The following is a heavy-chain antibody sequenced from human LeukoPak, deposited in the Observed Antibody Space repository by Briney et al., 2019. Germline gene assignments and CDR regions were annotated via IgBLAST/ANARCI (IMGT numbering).Heavy chain of an antibody. D-gene: IGHD2-15*01. V-gene: IGHV1-18*01. J-gene: IGHJ6*02. Sequence: GASVKVSCKASGYTGSSHGISWVRQAPGQGPGWRGWISANNGNTNYAQKFQGRVTMTTDTATSTAYMELRSMRFDDTAVYYCARGESCSGGSCPALGYYGMDVWGQGTTVTVSS. CDR1: GYTGSSHG. CDR2: ISANNGNT. CDR3: ARGESCSGGSCPALGYYGMDV.